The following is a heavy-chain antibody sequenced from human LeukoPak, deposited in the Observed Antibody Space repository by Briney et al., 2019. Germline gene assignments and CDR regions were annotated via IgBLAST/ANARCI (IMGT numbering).Heavy chain of an antibody. CDR1: GFTFSSYG. J-gene: IGHJ4*02. CDR3: AKDYSMALATIFN. CDR2: ISYDGSNK. Sequence: PGGSLRLSCAASGFTFSSYGMHWVRQAPGKGLEWVAVISYDGSNKCYADSVKGRFTISRDNSKNTLYLQMNSLRAEDTAVYYCAKDYSMALATIFNWGQGTLVTVSS. V-gene: IGHV3-30*18. D-gene: IGHD3-9*01.